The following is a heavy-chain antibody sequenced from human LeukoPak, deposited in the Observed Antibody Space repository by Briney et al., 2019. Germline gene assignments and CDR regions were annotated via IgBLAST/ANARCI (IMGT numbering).Heavy chain of an antibody. CDR2: IIPIFGTA. V-gene: IGHV1-69*05. J-gene: IGHJ4*02. CDR3: ARGEVATKLGFDY. D-gene: IGHD5-12*01. CDR1: GGTFSSYA. Sequence: SVTVSCKASGGTFSSYAISWVRQAPGQGLEWMGGIIPIFGTANYAQKFQGRVTITTDESTSTAYMELSSLRSEDTGVYYCARGEVATKLGFDYWGQGTLVTVSS.